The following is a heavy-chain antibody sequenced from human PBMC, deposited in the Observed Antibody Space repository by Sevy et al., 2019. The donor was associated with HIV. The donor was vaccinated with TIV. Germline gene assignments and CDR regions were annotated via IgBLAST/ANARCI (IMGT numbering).Heavy chain of an antibody. J-gene: IGHJ3*02. V-gene: IGHV4-59*08. CDR2: VYYTGGT. Sequence: SETLSLTCTVSGGSINSDHWNWIRQPPGKGLEWIGYVYYTGGTNYNPSLKNRVTMSVDRTKNQLSLKLTSVTAADTAVYYCARRNDFDIWGQGTMVTVSS. CDR3: ARRNDFDI. CDR1: GGSINSDH.